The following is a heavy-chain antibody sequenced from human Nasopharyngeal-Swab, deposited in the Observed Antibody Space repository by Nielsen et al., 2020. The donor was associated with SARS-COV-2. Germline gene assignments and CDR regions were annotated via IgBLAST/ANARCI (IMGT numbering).Heavy chain of an antibody. CDR3: ARPGVENYYDSSGYYADAFDI. CDR2: IDPSDTYT. D-gene: IGHD3-22*01. Sequence: GESLQISCKCSGYSFTSYWISWVPQKPGKGLEWMGRIDPSDTYTNYSPSFQGHVTIPADKSISTAYLQWSSLKASDTAMYYCARPGVENYYDSSGYYADAFDIWGQGTMVTVSS. J-gene: IGHJ3*02. V-gene: IGHV5-10-1*01. CDR1: GYSFTSYW.